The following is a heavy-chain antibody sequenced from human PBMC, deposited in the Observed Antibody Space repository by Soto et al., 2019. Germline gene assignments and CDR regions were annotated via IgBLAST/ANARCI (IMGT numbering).Heavy chain of an antibody. CDR2: IYSGGST. J-gene: IGHJ4*02. Sequence: GGSLRLSCAASGVTVTDSYMNWVRQAPGKGLEWVSVIYSGGSTSYADSVKGRFAISRDNSKNTLYLQMNSRRAEDTAVYYCARTSRPNCSGGTCYFDCWGQGTLVTVSS. CDR3: ARTSRPNCSGGTCYFDC. CDR1: GVTVTDSY. V-gene: IGHV3-66*01. D-gene: IGHD2-15*01.